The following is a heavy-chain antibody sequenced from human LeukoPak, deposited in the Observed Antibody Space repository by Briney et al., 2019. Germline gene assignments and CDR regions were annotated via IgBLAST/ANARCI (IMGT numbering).Heavy chain of an antibody. Sequence: PPETLSLTCTVSGGSISTTSYYWGWIRQPPGKGLEWIGSIYYSGSTYYNPSLKSRVTISVDTSKNQFSLKLSSVTAADTAVYYCARRGVGDSTLAWGQGTLVTVSS. CDR3: ARRGVGDSTLA. CDR2: IYYSGST. CDR1: GGSISTTSYY. J-gene: IGHJ4*02. D-gene: IGHD5-12*01. V-gene: IGHV4-39*01.